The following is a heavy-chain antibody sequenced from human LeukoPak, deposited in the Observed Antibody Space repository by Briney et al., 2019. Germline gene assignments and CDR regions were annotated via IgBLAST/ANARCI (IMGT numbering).Heavy chain of an antibody. CDR2: LRYDRSYK. J-gene: IGHJ4*02. CDR3: ARDDYYDFWSGRADY. Sequence: GGSLRLSCAVSGFTFSDYGMHWVRQAPGKGLEWVAFLRYDRSYKYYAESVKGRFTISRDNSKNTVYLQMNSLRADDTAVYYCARDDYYDFWSGRADYWGQGTLVTASS. V-gene: IGHV3-30*02. D-gene: IGHD3-3*01. CDR1: GFTFSDYG.